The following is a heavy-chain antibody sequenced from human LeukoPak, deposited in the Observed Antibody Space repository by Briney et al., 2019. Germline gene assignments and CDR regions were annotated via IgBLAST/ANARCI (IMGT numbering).Heavy chain of an antibody. Sequence: GGSLRLSCAASGLTFSSYEMNWVREAPGKGLEWVSYISSSGSTIYYAESVKGRFTISKANAKNSLYLQMNRLRAEDTAVYYCARGSENIVVVPAATAFDYWGQGTLVTVSS. CDR1: GLTFSSYE. D-gene: IGHD2-2*01. CDR2: ISSSGSTI. CDR3: ARGSENIVVVPAATAFDY. V-gene: IGHV3-48*03. J-gene: IGHJ4*02.